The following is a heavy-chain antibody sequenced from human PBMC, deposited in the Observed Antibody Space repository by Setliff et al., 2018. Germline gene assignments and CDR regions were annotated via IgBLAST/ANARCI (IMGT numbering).Heavy chain of an antibody. J-gene: IGHJ4*02. CDR2: IWFDGSNE. CDR3: ARSSSFRGPCTGGSCSDFDA. V-gene: IGHV3-33*01. Sequence: LSLSCEATGFTFSTFAIHWVRQAPGKGLEWLALIWFDGSNEYYEDSVKGRFTISRDNSKNMAYLEMNSLRAEDTAVYYCARSSSFRGPCTGGSCSDFDAWGQGILVTVSS. D-gene: IGHD2-15*01. CDR1: GFTFSTFA.